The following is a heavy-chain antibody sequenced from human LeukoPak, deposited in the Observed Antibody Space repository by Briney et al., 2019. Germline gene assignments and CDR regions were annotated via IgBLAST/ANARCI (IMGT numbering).Heavy chain of an antibody. V-gene: IGHV3-48*01. Sequence: QPGGSLRLSCAASGFTFSSYWMSWVRQAPGKGLEWVSYISSSSSTIYYADSVKARFTISRDNAKNSLYLQMNSLRAEDTAVYYCARVGYGGDIVLMVYAPATDWYFDLWGRGTLVTVSS. CDR2: ISSSSSTI. CDR3: ARVGYGGDIVLMVYAPATDWYFDL. J-gene: IGHJ2*01. D-gene: IGHD2-8*01. CDR1: GFTFSSYW.